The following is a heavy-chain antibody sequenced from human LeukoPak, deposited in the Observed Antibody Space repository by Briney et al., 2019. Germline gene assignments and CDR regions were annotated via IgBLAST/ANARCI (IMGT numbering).Heavy chain of an antibody. Sequence: SETLSLTCTVSGGSIRSSYYYWGWIRQPPGKGLEWIGSIYDSGSTYYNPSLKSRVTISVDTSKNQFSLKLSSVTAADTAVYYCARAITAMPDFNSWGQGTLVTVSS. CDR1: GGSIRSSYYY. D-gene: IGHD5-18*01. J-gene: IGHJ4*02. CDR3: ARAITAMPDFNS. V-gene: IGHV4-39*07. CDR2: IYDSGST.